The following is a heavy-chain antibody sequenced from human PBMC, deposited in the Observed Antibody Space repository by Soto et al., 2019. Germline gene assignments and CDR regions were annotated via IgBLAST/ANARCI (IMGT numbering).Heavy chain of an antibody. CDR1: GFTFSSYG. CDR3: ARESWLVLSQGGGVDY. CDR2: IWYDGSNK. V-gene: IGHV3-33*01. J-gene: IGHJ4*02. Sequence: QVQLVESGGGVVQPGRSLRLSCAASGFTFSSYGMHWVRQAPGKGLEWVAVIWYDGSNKYYADSVKGRFTISRDNSKNTLYLQMNSLRAEGTAVYYCARESWLVLSQGGGVDYWGQGTLVTVSS. D-gene: IGHD6-19*01.